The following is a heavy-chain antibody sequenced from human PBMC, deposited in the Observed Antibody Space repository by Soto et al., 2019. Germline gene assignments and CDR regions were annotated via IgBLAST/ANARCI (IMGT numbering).Heavy chain of an antibody. Sequence: EVQLLESGGGLVQPGGSLRLSCTASGFPFSTYAMSWVRQAPGKGLEWVSTISDSGSTYYADSVKGRFTISRDNAQNTLYREMNSLRAEDTAVYYCAKDKGGRYCSRTSCLYAFDYWGQGTLVTVSS. CDR1: GFPFSTYA. CDR3: AKDKGGRYCSRTSCLYAFDY. V-gene: IGHV3-23*01. D-gene: IGHD2-2*01. J-gene: IGHJ4*02. CDR2: ISDSGST.